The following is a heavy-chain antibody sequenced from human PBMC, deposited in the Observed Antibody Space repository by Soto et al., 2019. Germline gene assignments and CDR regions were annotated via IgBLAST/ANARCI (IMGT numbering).Heavy chain of an antibody. CDR2: IYHSGNT. CDR3: ACDYRSGSYRFDF. CDR1: GGSVTSGDYS. Sequence: QVQLQESGSGLVKPSQTLSLTCCVSGGSVTSGDYSWSWIRQPPGKGLEWIGYIYHSGNTVYNPSLKSRVTISMDRYKNQFSLKLTSVTAADTAVYYCACDYRSGSYRFDFWGQGFLVTVSS. D-gene: IGHD3-10*01. J-gene: IGHJ4*02. V-gene: IGHV4-30-2*01.